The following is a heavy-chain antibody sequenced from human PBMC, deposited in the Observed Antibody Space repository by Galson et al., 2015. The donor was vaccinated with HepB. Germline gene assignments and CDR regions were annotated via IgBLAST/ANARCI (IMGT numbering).Heavy chain of an antibody. CDR3: AREGTRGYSYGGALDY. CDR2: ISYDGSNK. V-gene: IGHV3-30*04. CDR1: GFTFSSYA. Sequence: SLRLSCAASGFTFSSYAMHWVRQAPGKGLEWVAVISYDGSNKYYADSVKGRFTISRDNSKNTLYLQMNSLRAEDTAVYYCAREGTRGYSYGGALDYWGQGTLVTVSS. J-gene: IGHJ4*02. D-gene: IGHD5-18*01.